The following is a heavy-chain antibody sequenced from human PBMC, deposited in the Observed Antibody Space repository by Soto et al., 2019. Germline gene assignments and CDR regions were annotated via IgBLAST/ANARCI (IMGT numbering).Heavy chain of an antibody. D-gene: IGHD2-2*01. J-gene: IGHJ5*02. CDR3: ARVFGAMPVAKRFDP. CDR2: ISAYNGNT. CDR1: GYTFTSYG. Sequence: QVQLVQSGAEVKKPGASVKVSCKASGYTFTSYGISWVRQAPGQGLEWMGWISAYNGNTNYAQKLQGRVTMTTDTSTSTAYMELSSLRSDDTAVYDCARVFGAMPVAKRFDPWGQGTLVTVSS. V-gene: IGHV1-18*01.